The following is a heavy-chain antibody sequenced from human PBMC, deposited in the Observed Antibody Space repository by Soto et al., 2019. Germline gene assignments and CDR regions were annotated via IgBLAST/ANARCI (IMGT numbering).Heavy chain of an antibody. J-gene: IGHJ6*02. D-gene: IGHD4-4*01. CDR2: IKSKTDGGTT. V-gene: IGHV3-15*07. Sequence: PGGSLRLSCAASGFTFSNAWMNWVRQAPGKGLEWVGRIKSKTDGGTTDYAAPVKGRFTISRDDSKNTLYLQMNSLKTEDTAVYYCTTAKSYSNHYYYYGMDVWGQGTTVTVSS. CDR3: TTAKSYSNHYYYYGMDV. CDR1: GFTFSNAW.